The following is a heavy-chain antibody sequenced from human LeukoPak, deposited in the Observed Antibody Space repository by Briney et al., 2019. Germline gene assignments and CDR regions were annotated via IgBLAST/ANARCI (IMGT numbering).Heavy chain of an antibody. J-gene: IGHJ5*02. CDR2: TSSSSSYK. CDR3: ARVKQLLPRGWFDP. V-gene: IGHV3-21*04. Sequence: GGSLRLSCAASGFTFSSYGMNWVRQAPGSGLEWVSSTSSSSSYKYYADSVKGRFTISRDNAKNSLYLQMNSLRAEDTAVYYCARVKQLLPRGWFDPWGQGTLVTVSS. D-gene: IGHD2-15*01. CDR1: GFTFSSYG.